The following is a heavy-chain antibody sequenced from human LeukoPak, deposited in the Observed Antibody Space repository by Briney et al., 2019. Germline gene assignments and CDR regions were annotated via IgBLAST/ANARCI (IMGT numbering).Heavy chain of an antibody. J-gene: IGHJ3*02. CDR2: INPNSGGT. V-gene: IGHV1-2*02. Sequence: GASVKVSCKASGYTFTGYYMHWVRQAPGQGLEWMGWINPNSGGTNYAQKFQGRVTMTRDTSISTAYMGLSRLRSDDTAVYYCAKDLTHCGGDCGVLTENAFDIWGQGTMVTVSS. CDR3: AKDLTHCGGDCGVLTENAFDI. D-gene: IGHD2-21*02. CDR1: GYTFTGYY.